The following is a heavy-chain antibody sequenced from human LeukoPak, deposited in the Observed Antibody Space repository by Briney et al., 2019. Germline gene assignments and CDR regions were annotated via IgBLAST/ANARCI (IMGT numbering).Heavy chain of an antibody. CDR1: GFTFSSYW. Sequence: PGGSLRLSCAASGFTFSSYWMSWVRQAPGRGLEWVSAISGSGGSTYYADSVKGRFAISRDNSKNTLYLQMNSLRAEDTAVYYCAKGQITIFGPWGQGTMVTVSS. CDR2: ISGSGGST. V-gene: IGHV3-23*01. J-gene: IGHJ3*01. CDR3: AKGQITIFGP. D-gene: IGHD3-3*01.